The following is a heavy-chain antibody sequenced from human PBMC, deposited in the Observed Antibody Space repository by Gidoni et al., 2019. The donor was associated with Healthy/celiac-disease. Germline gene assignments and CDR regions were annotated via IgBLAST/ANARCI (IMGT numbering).Heavy chain of an antibody. CDR2: ISGSGGST. CDR1: GFTFSSYA. V-gene: IGHV3-23*01. CDR3: AKWGCSSTSCYRAAWFDP. D-gene: IGHD2-2*01. J-gene: IGHJ5*02. Sequence: EVQLLESGGGLVQPGGSLRLSCAASGFTFSSYAMGWVRQAPGKGLEWVSAISGSGGSTYYADSVKGRFTISRDNSKNTLYLQMNSLRAEDTAVYYCAKWGCSSTSCYRAAWFDPWGQGTLVTVSS.